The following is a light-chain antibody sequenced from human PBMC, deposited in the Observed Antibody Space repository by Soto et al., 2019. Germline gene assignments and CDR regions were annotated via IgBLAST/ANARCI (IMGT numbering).Light chain of an antibody. CDR1: SSDLGGYNY. CDR3: SSYPSSDTLV. J-gene: IGLJ1*01. Sequence: QSALTQPASVSGSPGQSMTVSCTGTSSDLGGYNYVSWYQHHPGKAPKLMIYEVSNRPSGVSNRFSGSKSGNTASLTISGLQAEHEAEYYCSSYPSSDTLVFGTGTKLTVL. CDR2: EVS. V-gene: IGLV2-14*01.